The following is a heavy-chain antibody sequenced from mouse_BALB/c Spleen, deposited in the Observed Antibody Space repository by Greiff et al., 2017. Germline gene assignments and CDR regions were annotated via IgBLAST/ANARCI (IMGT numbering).Heavy chain of an antibody. Sequence: EVKLVESGGGLVKPGGSLKLSCAASGFTFSSYAMSWVRQTPEKRLEWVASISSGGSTYYPDSVKGRFTISRDNARNILYLQMSSLRSEDTAMYYCARGGGSSSYWYFDVWGAGTTVSVSS. D-gene: IGHD1-1*01. CDR3: ARGGGSSSYWYFDV. V-gene: IGHV5-6-5*01. CDR1: GFTFSSYA. CDR2: ISSGGST. J-gene: IGHJ1*01.